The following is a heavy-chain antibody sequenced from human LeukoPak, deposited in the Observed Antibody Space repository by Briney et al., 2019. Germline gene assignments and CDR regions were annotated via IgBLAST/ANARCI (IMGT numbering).Heavy chain of an antibody. V-gene: IGHV1-2*02. J-gene: IGHJ6*02. CDR3: ARNSILTGLLGYYYYYGMDV. Sequence: ASVTVSFTASGYTFTVYYMHWVRQAPGQGLEWMGWINPNSGGTNYAQKFQGRVTMTRDTSISTAYMELSRLRSDDTAVYYCARNSILTGLLGYYYYYGMDVWGQGTTVTVSS. CDR2: INPNSGGT. D-gene: IGHD3-9*01. CDR1: GYTFTVYY.